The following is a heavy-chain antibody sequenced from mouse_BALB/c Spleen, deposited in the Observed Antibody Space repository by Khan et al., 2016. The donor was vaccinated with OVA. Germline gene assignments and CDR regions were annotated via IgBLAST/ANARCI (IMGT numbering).Heavy chain of an antibody. CDR1: GFTFSSYA. CDR3: ARQGKGGMDY. CDR2: ISSGGSYT. J-gene: IGHJ4*01. V-gene: IGHV5-6*01. Sequence: EVELVESGGDLVKPGGSLKLSCAASGFTFSSYAISWVRQTPGKSLEWVATISSGGSYTYYPDSVKGRFTITRDNAKNTLYLQLSSRESEDTAMYYCARQGKGGMDYWGQGTSVTVSS.